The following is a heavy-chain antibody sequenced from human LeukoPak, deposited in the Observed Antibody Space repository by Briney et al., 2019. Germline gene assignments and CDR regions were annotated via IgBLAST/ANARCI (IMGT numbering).Heavy chain of an antibody. J-gene: IGHJ4*02. V-gene: IGHV4-38-2*02. CDR2: IYHSGST. CDR3: ARAAHSGSLAPFDY. D-gene: IGHD1-26*01. Sequence: PSETLSLTCTVSGYSISIGYYWGWIRQPPGKGLEWIGSIYHSGSTYYNPSLKSRVTMSLDTSKNQFSLKLSSVTAADTAVYYCARAAHSGSLAPFDYWGQGTLVTVSS. CDR1: GYSISIGYY.